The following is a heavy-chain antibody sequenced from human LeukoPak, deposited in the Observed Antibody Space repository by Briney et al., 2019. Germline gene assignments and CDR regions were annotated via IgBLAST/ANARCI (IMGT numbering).Heavy chain of an antibody. Sequence: ASVKVSCKASGGTFSSYAISWVRQAPGQGLEWMGIINPSGGSTSYAQKFQGRVTMTRDTSTSTVYMELSSLRSEDTAVYYCARGRFGNGGDCYPDYWGQGTLVTVSS. J-gene: IGHJ4*02. CDR2: INPSGGST. V-gene: IGHV1-46*01. CDR1: GGTFSSYA. CDR3: ARGRFGNGGDCYPDY. D-gene: IGHD2-21*02.